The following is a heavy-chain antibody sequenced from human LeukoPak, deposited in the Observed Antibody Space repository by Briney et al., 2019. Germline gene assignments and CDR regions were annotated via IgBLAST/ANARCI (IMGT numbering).Heavy chain of an antibody. Sequence: SQTLPLTCIVSGGSISSDNYFWSWIRQHPGKGLEWIGYIYYSGSIYYNPSLKSRVAISVDTSTNQFSLRLSSVTAADTAVYYCAREVIVAADTDAFDIWGQGKMVTVSS. D-gene: IGHD1-26*01. CDR3: AREVIVAADTDAFDI. J-gene: IGHJ3*02. CDR2: IYYSGSI. CDR1: GGSISSDNYF. V-gene: IGHV4-31*03.